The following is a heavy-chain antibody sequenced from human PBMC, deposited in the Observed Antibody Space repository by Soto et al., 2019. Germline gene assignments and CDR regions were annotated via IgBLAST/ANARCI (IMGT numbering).Heavy chain of an antibody. CDR3: ARGGIALEDYYYYGMDV. J-gene: IGHJ6*02. Sequence: ASVKVSCKASGYTFTSYDINWVRQATGQGLEWMGWMNPNSGNTGYAQKFQGRVTMTRNTSISTAYMELSSLRSEDTAVYYCARGGIALEDYYYYGMDVWRQGTTVTVSS. CDR2: MNPNSGNT. V-gene: IGHV1-8*01. CDR1: GYTFTSYD. D-gene: IGHD6-13*01.